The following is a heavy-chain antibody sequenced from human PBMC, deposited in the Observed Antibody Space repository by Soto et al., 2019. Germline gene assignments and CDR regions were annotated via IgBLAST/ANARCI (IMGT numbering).Heavy chain of an antibody. CDR3: ARMATSGILNWFDP. CDR1: GYTFGNND. V-gene: IGHV1-8*01. D-gene: IGHD3-3*02. CDR2: MNPNSGNT. Sequence: ASVKVSCKASGYTFGNNDISWVRQATGQGLEWMGWMNPNSGNTGYAQKFQGRVSMTRNTSITTAYLELSSLRSDDTAIYYCARMATSGILNWFDPWGQGTLVTVTS. J-gene: IGHJ5*02.